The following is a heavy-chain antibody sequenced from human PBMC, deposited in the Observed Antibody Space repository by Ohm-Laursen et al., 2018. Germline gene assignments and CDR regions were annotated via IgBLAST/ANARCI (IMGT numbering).Heavy chain of an antibody. CDR3: ARGIVRGVTGPDY. CDR1: GFIVNSNH. CDR2: INTEDQT. Sequence: SLRLSCSASGFIVNSNHMSWVRQAPGKGLEWVSVINTEDQTFYLNSVKGRFSISRDNSKNTVYPQMNSLRVEDTAVYYCARGIVRGVTGPDYWGQGTLVTVSS. D-gene: IGHD1-14*01. J-gene: IGHJ4*02. V-gene: IGHV3-66*01.